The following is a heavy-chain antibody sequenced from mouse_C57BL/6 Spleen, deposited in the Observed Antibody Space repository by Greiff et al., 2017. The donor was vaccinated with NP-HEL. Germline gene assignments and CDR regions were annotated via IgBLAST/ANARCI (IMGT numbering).Heavy chain of an antibody. D-gene: IGHD1-1*01. Sequence: VQLKESGPGLVKPSQSLSLTCSVTGYSITSGYYWNWIRQFPGNKLEWMGYISYDGSNNYNPSLKNRISITRDTSKNQFFLKLNSVTTEDTATYYCARDGDYYGSSYGYFDVWGTGTTVTVSS. CDR3: ARDGDYYGSSYGYFDV. CDR1: GYSITSGYY. J-gene: IGHJ1*03. CDR2: ISYDGSN. V-gene: IGHV3-6*01.